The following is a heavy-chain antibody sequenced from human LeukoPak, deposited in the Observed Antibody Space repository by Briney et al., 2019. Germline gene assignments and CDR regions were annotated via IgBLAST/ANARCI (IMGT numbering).Heavy chain of an antibody. CDR1: GYTFTGYY. D-gene: IGHD1-26*01. V-gene: IGHV1-2*02. CDR2: VNPNSGDT. Sequence: VASVKVSCKASGYTFTGYYMNWVRQAPGQGLEWMGWVNPNSGDTNYAQKFQGRVTMTRDTSITTAYMELSRLRSDDTAVYYCARAYSESYPYFDYWGQGTLVTVSS. J-gene: IGHJ4*02. CDR3: ARAYSESYPYFDY.